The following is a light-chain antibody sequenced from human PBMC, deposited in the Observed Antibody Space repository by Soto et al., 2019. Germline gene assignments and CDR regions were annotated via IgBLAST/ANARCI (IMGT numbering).Light chain of an antibody. V-gene: IGLV4-69*01. J-gene: IGLJ2*01. Sequence: QPVLTQSPSASASLGASVKLTCTLSSGHSSYAIAWHQQQPGKGPRYLMKVNSDGSHNKGDGIPDRFSGSSSGAERSLTISSLQSEDEADYYCQTWGTGIQVFGGGTKLT. CDR1: SGHSSYA. CDR3: QTWGTGIQV. CDR2: VNSDGSH.